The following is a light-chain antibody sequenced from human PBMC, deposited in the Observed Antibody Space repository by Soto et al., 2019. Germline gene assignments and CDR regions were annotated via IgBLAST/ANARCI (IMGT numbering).Light chain of an antibody. CDR3: QQFYRYPWT. CDR2: KAS. CDR1: QSVDTC. V-gene: IGKV1-5*03. Sequence: DIQMTQSPSTLSASVGDRVTITCRASQSVDTCLAWYQQKPGKAPHLLIYKASSLETGVPSRFSGSGSVTEFTLTIISLQPDDFATYYCQQFYRYPWTFGKGTKVEIK. J-gene: IGKJ1*01.